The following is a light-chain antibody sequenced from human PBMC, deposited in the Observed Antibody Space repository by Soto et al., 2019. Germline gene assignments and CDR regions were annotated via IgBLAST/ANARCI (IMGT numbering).Light chain of an antibody. CDR3: QQYCSSLSIT. V-gene: IGKV3-20*01. J-gene: IGKJ5*01. CDR1: QSVSSSY. Sequence: EIVLTQSPGTLSLSPGERVTLSCRASQSVSSSYFAWYQQKPGQAPRLLIYGASSRATGTPDRFSSSGSGTNFTLTISSLEPEDFAVYYCQQYCSSLSITFGQGTRLENK. CDR2: GAS.